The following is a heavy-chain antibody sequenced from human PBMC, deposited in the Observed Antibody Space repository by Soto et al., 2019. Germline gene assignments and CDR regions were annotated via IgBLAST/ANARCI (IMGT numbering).Heavy chain of an antibody. CDR1: GGTFSSYA. CDR3: ARVSIAARPFIFYGMDV. V-gene: IGHV1-69*13. D-gene: IGHD6-6*01. Sequence: SVKVSCKASGGTFSSYAISWVRQAPGQGLEWMGGIIPIFGTANYAQKFQGRVTITADESTSTAYMELSSLRSEDTAVYYCARVSIAARPFIFYGMDVWGQGTTVTVSS. J-gene: IGHJ6*02. CDR2: IIPIFGTA.